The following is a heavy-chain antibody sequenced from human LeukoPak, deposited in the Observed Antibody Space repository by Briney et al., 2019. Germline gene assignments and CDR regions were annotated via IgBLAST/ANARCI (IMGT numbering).Heavy chain of an antibody. Sequence: SETLSLTCTVSGGSISSSSYYWGWIRQPPGKGLEWIGTIYYSGRTYYNPSLKSRVTISVDTSKNQISLKLNSVTAADTAVYYCGRDSRGPDYWGQGTLVTVSS. CDR3: GRDSRGPDY. J-gene: IGHJ4*02. CDR2: IYYSGRT. D-gene: IGHD3-22*01. CDR1: GGSISSSSYY. V-gene: IGHV4-39*07.